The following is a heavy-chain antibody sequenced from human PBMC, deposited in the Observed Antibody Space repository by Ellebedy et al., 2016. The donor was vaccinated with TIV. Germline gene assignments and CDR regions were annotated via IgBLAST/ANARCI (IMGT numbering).Heavy chain of an antibody. V-gene: IGHV3-11*04. CDR2: ISSSGSNL. D-gene: IGHD1-7*01. Sequence: PGGSLRLSCAASGFIFSDYYMSWIRQAPGKGLEWVPYISSSGSNLNYADSVKGRFTISRDNAESSLYLQMKTLRAEDTAVYYCARGPTGTRAFESWGQGTLVTVSS. CDR3: ARGPTGTRAFES. CDR1: GFIFSDYY. J-gene: IGHJ4*02.